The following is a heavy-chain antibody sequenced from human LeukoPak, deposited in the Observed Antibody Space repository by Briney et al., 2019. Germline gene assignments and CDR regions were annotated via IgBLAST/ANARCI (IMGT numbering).Heavy chain of an antibody. J-gene: IGHJ5*02. CDR1: GFTFSSYS. CDR2: ISSSSSYI. Sequence: TGGSLRLSCAASGFTFSSYSMNWVRQAPGKGLEWVSSISSSSSYIYYADSVKGRFTISRDNAKNSLYLQMNSLRAEDTAVYYCARAKWEQRWFDPWGQGTLVTVSS. V-gene: IGHV3-21*01. CDR3: ARAKWEQRWFDP. D-gene: IGHD1-26*01.